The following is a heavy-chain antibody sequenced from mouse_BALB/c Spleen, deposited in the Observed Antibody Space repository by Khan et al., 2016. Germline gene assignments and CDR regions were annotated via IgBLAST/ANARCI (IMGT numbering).Heavy chain of an antibody. D-gene: IGHD2-1*01. CDR3: AREVGNYCFAY. J-gene: IGHJ3*01. CDR2: IFPGDDTT. Sequence: QVQLQQSGAELVKPGASVKLSCKASGYTFTSYDINWVRQRPEQGLEWIGWIFPGDDTTKYNEKFKGKATLTTDKSSSTAYMQLSRLTSEDSAVXFWAREVGNYCFAYWGQGTLVTVSA. V-gene: IGHV1-85*01. CDR1: GYTFTSYD.